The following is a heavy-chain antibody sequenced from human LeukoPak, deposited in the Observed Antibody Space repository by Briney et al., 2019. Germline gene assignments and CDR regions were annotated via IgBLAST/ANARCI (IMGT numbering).Heavy chain of an antibody. J-gene: IGHJ4*02. Sequence: SVKVSCKASRGTFSSYTLSWVRQALGQGLEWMGRIIPILGIANYAQKFQGRVTITADKSTSTAYMELSSLRSEDTAVYYCARGKDGYNPGDYWGQGTLLTVSS. D-gene: IGHD5-24*01. CDR3: ARGKDGYNPGDY. CDR1: RGTFSSYT. V-gene: IGHV1-69*02. CDR2: IIPILGIA.